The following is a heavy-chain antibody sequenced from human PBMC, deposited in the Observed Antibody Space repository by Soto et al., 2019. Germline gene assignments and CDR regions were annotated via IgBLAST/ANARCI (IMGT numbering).Heavy chain of an antibody. CDR2: IYYSGST. J-gene: IGHJ6*02. CDR3: ARIYYDSSGPSFLVYYYYYGMDV. CDR1: GGSISSSSYY. D-gene: IGHD3-22*01. Sequence: PSETLSLTCTVSGGSISSSSYYWGWIRQPPGKGLEWIGSIYYSGSTYYNPSLKSRVTISVDTSKNQFSLKLSSVTAADTAVYYCARIYYDSSGPSFLVYYYYYGMDVWGQGTTVTV. V-gene: IGHV4-39*01.